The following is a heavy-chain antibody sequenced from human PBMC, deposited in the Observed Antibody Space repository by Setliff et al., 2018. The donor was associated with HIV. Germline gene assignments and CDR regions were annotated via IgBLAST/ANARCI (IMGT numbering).Heavy chain of an antibody. CDR2: ISSSGSYA. CDR1: GFTFSNYD. D-gene: IGHD3-10*01. V-gene: IGHV3-21*05. Sequence: GGSLRLSCVASGFTFSNYDMIWVRQAPGKGLEWISYISSSGSYALYADSVKGRFTVSRDNGKKTLFLEMNSLRVEDTALYYCAKGGSDYFGSVIYLWGQGTLVTVSS. J-gene: IGHJ4*02. CDR3: AKGGSDYFGSVIYL.